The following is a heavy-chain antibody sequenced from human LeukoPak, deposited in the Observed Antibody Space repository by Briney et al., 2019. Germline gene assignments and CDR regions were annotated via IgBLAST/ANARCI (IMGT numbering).Heavy chain of an antibody. CDR3: ARGGPVPAAPYYYYYGMDV. D-gene: IGHD2-2*01. CDR2: FDPEDGET. V-gene: IGHV1-24*01. Sequence: ASVKVSCKVSGYTLTELSMHWVRQAPAKGLEWMGGFDPEDGETIYAQKFQGRVTMTEDTSTDTAYMELRSLRSDDTAVYYCARGGPVPAAPYYYYYGMDVWGQGTTVTVSS. CDR1: GYTLTELS. J-gene: IGHJ6*02.